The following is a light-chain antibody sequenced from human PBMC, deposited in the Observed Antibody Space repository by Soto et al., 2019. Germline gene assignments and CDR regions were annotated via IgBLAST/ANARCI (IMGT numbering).Light chain of an antibody. J-gene: IGKJ2*01. Sequence: DLQMTQSPSTLSASVGDRVTLTCRASQSVTNFLAWYQQKPGKAPNLLIYRASRLESGVPSRFSGSGSETEFTLTISSLQPDDFATYYCQQYGDDPTFGQGTKVEI. CDR3: QQYGDDPT. CDR1: QSVTNF. V-gene: IGKV1-5*03. CDR2: RAS.